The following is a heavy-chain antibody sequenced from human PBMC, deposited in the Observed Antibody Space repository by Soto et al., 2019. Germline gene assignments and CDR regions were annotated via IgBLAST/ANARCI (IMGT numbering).Heavy chain of an antibody. CDR1: GYTFTSYG. CDR3: ARVYPSDTRYGYVGNNWFDP. V-gene: IGHV1-18*01. J-gene: IGHJ5*02. CDR2: ISAYNGNT. Sequence: GASVKVSCKASGYTFTSYGISWVRQAPGQGLEWMGWISAYNGNTNYAQKFQGRVAMTRDTSTSTVYMELSSLRSEDTAVYYCARVYPSDTRYGYVGNNWFDPWGQGTLVTVSS. D-gene: IGHD5-18*01.